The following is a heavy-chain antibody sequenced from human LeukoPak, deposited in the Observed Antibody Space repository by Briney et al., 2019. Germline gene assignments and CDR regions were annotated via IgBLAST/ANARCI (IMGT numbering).Heavy chain of an antibody. CDR1: GGSISNNY. CDR3: ARGDASGRPGIAFDY. CDR2: FHDSEST. D-gene: IGHD1-26*01. V-gene: IGHV4-59*01. Sequence: SETLSLTCNVSGGSISNNYWSWIRQPPGKGLEWIGYFHDSESTNYNPSLKSRVSISVDTSKKQVSLKLSSVTAADTAVYYCARGDASGRPGIAFDYWGQGTLVTGSS. J-gene: IGHJ4*02.